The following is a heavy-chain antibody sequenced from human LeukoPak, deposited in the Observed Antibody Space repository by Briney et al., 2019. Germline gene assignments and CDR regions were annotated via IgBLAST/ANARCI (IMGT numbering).Heavy chain of an antibody. J-gene: IGHJ4*02. D-gene: IGHD3-22*01. CDR3: AGSYYYDSSLFGY. V-gene: IGHV4-59*05. Sequence: SETLSLTCNVPGGSIRGYYWSWIRQPPGKGKGWIGSIYYSGSTYYNPSLKSRVTISVDTSKNQFSLKLSSVTAADTAVYYCAGSYYYDSSLFGYWGQGTLVTVSS. CDR2: IYYSGST. CDR1: GGSIRGYY.